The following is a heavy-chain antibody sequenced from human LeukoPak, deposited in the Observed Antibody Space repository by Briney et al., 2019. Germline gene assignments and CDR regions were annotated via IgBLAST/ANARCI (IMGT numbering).Heavy chain of an antibody. CDR2: ISGSGGST. D-gene: IGHD3-3*01. J-gene: IGHJ4*02. V-gene: IGHV3-23*01. Sequence: PGXXLRLSCAASGFTFSSYAMSWVRQAPGKGLEWVSAISGSGGSTYYADSVKGRFTISRDNSKNTLYLQMNSLRAEDTAVYYCAKRDYNFWSGYNYWGQGTLVTVSS. CDR3: AKRDYNFWSGYNY. CDR1: GFTFSSYA.